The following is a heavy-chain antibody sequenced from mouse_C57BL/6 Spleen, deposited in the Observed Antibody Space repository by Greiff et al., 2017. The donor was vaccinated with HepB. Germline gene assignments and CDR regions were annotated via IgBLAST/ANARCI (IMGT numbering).Heavy chain of an antibody. Sequence: EVKLVESGPGMVKPSQSLSLTCTVTGYSITSGYDWHWIRHFPGNKLEWMGYISYSGSTNYNPSLKSRISITHDTSKNHFFLKLNSVTTEDTATYNCAREGDYGSSPFAYWGQGTLVTVSA. D-gene: IGHD1-1*01. J-gene: IGHJ3*01. CDR3: AREGDYGSSPFAY. CDR2: ISYSGST. V-gene: IGHV3-1*01. CDR1: GYSITSGYD.